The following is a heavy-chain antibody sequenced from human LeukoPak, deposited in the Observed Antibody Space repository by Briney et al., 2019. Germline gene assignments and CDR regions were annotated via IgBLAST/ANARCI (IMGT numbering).Heavy chain of an antibody. CDR1: GGTFSSYA. J-gene: IGHJ5*02. V-gene: IGHV1-69*13. D-gene: IGHD6-13*01. Sequence: SVKVSCKASGGTFSSYAISWVRQAPGQGLEWMGGIIPIFGTANYAQKFQGRVTITANESTSTAYMELSSLRSEDTAVYYCASSLRSSWHQGFDPWGQGTLVTVSS. CDR2: IIPIFGTA. CDR3: ASSLRSSWHQGFDP.